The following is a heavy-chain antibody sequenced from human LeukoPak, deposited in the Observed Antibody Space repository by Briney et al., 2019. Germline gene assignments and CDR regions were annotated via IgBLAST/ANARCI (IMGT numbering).Heavy chain of an antibody. D-gene: IGHD5-12*01. CDR3: TTPKYSGYDFYF. CDR2: IRSKTDGGTT. J-gene: IGHJ4*02. CDR1: GFTFSKAW. V-gene: IGHV3-15*07. Sequence: AGGSLRLSCAASGFTFSKAWMYWVRQAAGKGLEWVGRIRSKTDGGTTDYAAPVKGRFTISRDDSKNTLFLQMNSLKTEDTATYYCTTPKYSGYDFYFWGQGTLVTVSS.